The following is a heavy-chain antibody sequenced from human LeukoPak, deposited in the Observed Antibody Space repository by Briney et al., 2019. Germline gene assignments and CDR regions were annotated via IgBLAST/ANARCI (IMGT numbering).Heavy chain of an antibody. V-gene: IGHV4-4*07. D-gene: IGHD4-17*01. J-gene: IGHJ5*02. CDR2: IYTSGST. CDR1: GGSISSYY. Sequence: SETLSLTCTVSGGSISSYYWGWIRQPAGKGLEWIGRIYTSGSTNYNPSLKSRVTMSVDTSKNQFSLKLSSVTAADTAVYYCARVDQTVTTRGSWFDPWGQGTLVTVSS. CDR3: ARVDQTVTTRGSWFDP.